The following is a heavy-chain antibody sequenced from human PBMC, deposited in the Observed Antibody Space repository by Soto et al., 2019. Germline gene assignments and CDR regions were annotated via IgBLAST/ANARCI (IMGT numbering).Heavy chain of an antibody. CDR3: ARMKGNTGWFDP. CDR2: IFSNDEK. Sequence: SGPTLVNPTGPLTLPCTVSGFSLSNARRGVSWIRQPPGKALEWLAHIFSNDEKSYSTSLKSRLTISKDTSKSQVVLTMTNMDPVDTATYYCARMKGNTGWFDPWGQGTLVTVSS. CDR1: GFSLSNARRG. D-gene: IGHD3-10*01. J-gene: IGHJ5*02. V-gene: IGHV2-26*01.